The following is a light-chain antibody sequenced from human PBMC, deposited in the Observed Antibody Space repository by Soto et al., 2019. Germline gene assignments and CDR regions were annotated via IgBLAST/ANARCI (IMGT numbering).Light chain of an antibody. CDR3: CAYAGSNTLV. CDR1: TGDIGGYNF. Sequence: QSALTQPASVSGSPGQSITISCIGTTGDIGGYNFVSWYQQHPGKAPQLMIHEVGNRPSGVSNRFSASKSGNTASLTISGLQPEDEADYYCCAYAGSNTLVFGGGTKLTVL. CDR2: EVG. J-gene: IGLJ2*01. V-gene: IGLV2-23*02.